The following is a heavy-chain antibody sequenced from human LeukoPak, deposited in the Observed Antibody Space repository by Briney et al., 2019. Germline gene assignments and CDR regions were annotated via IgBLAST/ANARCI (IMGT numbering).Heavy chain of an antibody. Sequence: SETLSLTCTVSGGSMNGYYWSWVRQPPGKGLEWVGHIYYSGSTNYNPSLKSRVTMSVDTSKNQFSLRLSSVTAADTAVYYCARGIGVIRGIIYYGMDVWGQGTTVAVSS. CDR3: ARGIGVIRGIIYYGMDV. V-gene: IGHV4-59*12. CDR1: GGSMNGYY. CDR2: IYYSGST. D-gene: IGHD3-10*01. J-gene: IGHJ6*02.